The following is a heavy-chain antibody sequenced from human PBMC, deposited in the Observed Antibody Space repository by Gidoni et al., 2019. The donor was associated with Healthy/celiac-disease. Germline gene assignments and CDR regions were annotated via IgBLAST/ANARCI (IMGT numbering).Heavy chain of an antibody. CDR3: ARSGVRGYYYYGMDV. CDR1: AGSFSGYY. D-gene: IGHD3-10*01. CDR2: INHSGST. Sequence: QVQLQQWGAGLLKPSETLSLTCAVYAGSFSGYYWSWIRQPPGKGLEWIGEINHSGSTNYNPSLKSRVTISVDTSKNQFSLKLSSVTAADTAVYYCARSGVRGYYYYGMDVWGQGTTVTVSS. V-gene: IGHV4-34*01. J-gene: IGHJ6*02.